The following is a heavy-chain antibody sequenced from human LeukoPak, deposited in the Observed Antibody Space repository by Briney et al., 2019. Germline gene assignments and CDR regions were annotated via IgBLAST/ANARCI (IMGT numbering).Heavy chain of an antibody. J-gene: IGHJ4*01. Sequence: GGSLRLSCAASGFTFSSYAMSWFRQAPGKGLEWVSAISGSGGSTYYADSVKGRFTISRDNSKNTLYLQMNSLRAEDTAVYYCAKGSDNSYDSSGYYSPFDYWGQGTLVTVSS. CDR3: AKGSDNSYDSSGYYSPFDY. CDR2: ISGSGGST. V-gene: IGHV3-23*01. D-gene: IGHD3-22*01. CDR1: GFTFSSYA.